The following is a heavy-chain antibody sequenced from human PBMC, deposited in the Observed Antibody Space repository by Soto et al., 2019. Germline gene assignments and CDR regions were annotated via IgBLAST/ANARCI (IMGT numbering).Heavy chain of an antibody. D-gene: IGHD1-26*01. CDR1: GGPISSFH. CDR2: ISNSGST. J-gene: IGHJ1*01. Sequence: PSETLSLTCTVSGGPISSFHWSWIRQPPGKGLEWIGFISNSGSTNYNPSLKSRVTISLDTSKNQFSLKLSSVSAADTAVYYCARGVVGASTGFQHWGQGTLVTSPQ. CDR3: ARGVVGASTGFQH. V-gene: IGHV4-59*01.